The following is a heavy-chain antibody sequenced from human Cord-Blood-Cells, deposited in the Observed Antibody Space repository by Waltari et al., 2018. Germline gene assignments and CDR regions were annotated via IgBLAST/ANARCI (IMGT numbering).Heavy chain of an antibody. CDR2: IIPIFGTA. CDR3: AREYEYSSSYYYYGMDV. Sequence: QVQLVQSGAEVKKPGSSVKVSCKASGGTFSSYAISWVRQAPGQGLEWMGGIIPIFGTATYAQKFQGRVTITADESTSTAYMELSSLRSEDTAVYYCAREYEYSSSYYYYGMDVWGQGTTVTVSS. CDR1: GGTFSSYA. D-gene: IGHD6-6*01. V-gene: IGHV1-69*12. J-gene: IGHJ6*02.